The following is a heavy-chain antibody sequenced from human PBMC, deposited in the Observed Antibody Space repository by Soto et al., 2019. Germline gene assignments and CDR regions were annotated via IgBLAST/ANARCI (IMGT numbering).Heavy chain of an antibody. J-gene: IGHJ4*02. Sequence: QVQVVESGGASVKAGGSLRLSCVASGFTFDDFYMNWIRQAPGKGLEWVSYSDPNGTSINYTDSVKGGFIISRDYAKESLHLVMNSLRPEDTAVYYCARGGWKYEHDFDLWGQGTLVTVSS. CDR3: ARGGWKYEHDFDL. CDR1: GFTFDDFY. CDR2: SDPNGTSI. D-gene: IGHD1-7*01. V-gene: IGHV3-11*04.